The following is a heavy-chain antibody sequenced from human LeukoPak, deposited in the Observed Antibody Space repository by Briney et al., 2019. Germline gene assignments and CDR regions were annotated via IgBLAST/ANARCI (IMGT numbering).Heavy chain of an antibody. CDR1: GFTFDDYA. Sequence: GGSLRLSCAASGFTFDDYAMHWVRQAPGKGLEWVSGLTWNSGSIGYADSVKGRFTISRDNSKNTLYLQMNNLRAEDTAVYYCARYENGGIDYWGQGTLVTVSS. CDR3: ARYENGGIDY. CDR2: LTWNSGSI. V-gene: IGHV3-9*01. D-gene: IGHD2-15*01. J-gene: IGHJ4*02.